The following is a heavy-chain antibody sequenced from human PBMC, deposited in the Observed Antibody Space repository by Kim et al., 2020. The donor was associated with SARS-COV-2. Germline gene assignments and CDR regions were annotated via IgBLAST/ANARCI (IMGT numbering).Heavy chain of an antibody. Sequence: FQGRVTITADESTSTAYMELSSLRSEDTAVYYCATGPGYCSSTSCYRFDYWGQGTLVTVSS. V-gene: IGHV1-69*01. D-gene: IGHD2-2*02. CDR3: ATGPGYCSSTSCYRFDY. J-gene: IGHJ4*02.